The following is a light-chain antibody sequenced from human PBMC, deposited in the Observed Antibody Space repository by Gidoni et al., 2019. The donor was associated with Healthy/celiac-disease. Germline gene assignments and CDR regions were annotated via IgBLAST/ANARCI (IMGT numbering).Light chain of an antibody. J-gene: IGLJ2*01. CDR1: SSDVGGYNY. V-gene: IGLV2-14*01. Sequence: QSALTQPASVSGSPGQSITISCTGTSSDVGGYNYVSKLMIYEVSNRPSGVSNRFSGSKSGNTASLTISGLQAEDEADYYCSSYTSSSTLVFGGGTKLTVL. CDR2: EVS. CDR3: SSYTSSSTLV.